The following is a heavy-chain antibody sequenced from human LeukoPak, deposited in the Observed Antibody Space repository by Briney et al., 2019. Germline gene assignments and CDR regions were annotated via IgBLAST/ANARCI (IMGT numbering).Heavy chain of an antibody. V-gene: IGHV3-21*01. CDR1: GFTFSSYS. J-gene: IGHJ4*02. Sequence: PGGSLRLSCAASGFTFSSYSMNWVRKTPGKGLEWVSSISSSSSYIYYADSVKGRFTISRDNAKNSLYLQMNSLRAEDTAVYYCARVSTATPRSLDYWGQGTLVTVSS. CDR3: ARVSTATPRSLDY. D-gene: IGHD5-18*01. CDR2: ISSSSSYI.